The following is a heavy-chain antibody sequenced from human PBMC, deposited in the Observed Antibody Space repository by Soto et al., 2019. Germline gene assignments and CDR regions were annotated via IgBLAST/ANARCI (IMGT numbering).Heavy chain of an antibody. CDR2: ISGSGEST. CDR1: GIIFTTYA. J-gene: IGHJ3*02. Sequence: EVQLLQSGGGLVQPGGSLRLSCAASGIIFTTYAMSWVRQAPGKGLEWVSAISGSGESTYYADSVKCRFTISRDNSKNIVYLQMNSLRAEDTAVYYCAKEDDYGDYANDAFDMWGQGTMVTVSS. D-gene: IGHD4-17*01. V-gene: IGHV3-23*01. CDR3: AKEDDYGDYANDAFDM.